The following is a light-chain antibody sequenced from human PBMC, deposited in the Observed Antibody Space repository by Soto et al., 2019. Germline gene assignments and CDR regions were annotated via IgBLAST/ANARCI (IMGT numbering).Light chain of an antibody. CDR1: QSVSSS. CDR2: GAS. CDR3: QQYQNLWT. J-gene: IGKJ1*01. Sequence: EILLTQSPVTLSLSPGERATRSCRASQSVSSSLVWYQQKPGQAPRLIIYGASSRATGIPARFSGSGSGTEFTLTIGSLQSEDSAVYYCQQYQNLWTFGQGTKVDIK. V-gene: IGKV3D-15*01.